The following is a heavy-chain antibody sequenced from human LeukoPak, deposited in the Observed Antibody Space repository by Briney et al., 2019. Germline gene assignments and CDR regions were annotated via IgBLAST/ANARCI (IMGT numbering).Heavy chain of an antibody. D-gene: IGHD3-16*01. J-gene: IGHJ3*02. V-gene: IGHV3-64*02. CDR2: ISSNGGST. CDR1: GSTFSSYA. CDR3: ARSSPLGGYAFDI. Sequence: GGSLRLSCAASGSTFSSYAMHWVRQAPGKGLEYVSAISSNGGSTYYADSVKGRFTISRDNSKNTLYLQMGSLRAEDMAVYYCARSSPLGGYAFDIWGQGTMVTVSS.